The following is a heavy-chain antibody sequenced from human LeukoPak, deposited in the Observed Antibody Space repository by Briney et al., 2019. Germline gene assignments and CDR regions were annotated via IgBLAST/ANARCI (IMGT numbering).Heavy chain of an antibody. D-gene: IGHD6-19*01. Sequence: GGSLRLSCAASGFTFSSYGMHWVRQAPGKGLEWVAFIRYDGSNKYYADSVKGRFAISRDNSKNTLYLQMNSLRAEDTAVYYCARDGKDSNGWYRAFDIWGQGTMVTVSS. V-gene: IGHV3-30*02. CDR1: GFTFSSYG. J-gene: IGHJ3*02. CDR2: IRYDGSNK. CDR3: ARDGKDSNGWYRAFDI.